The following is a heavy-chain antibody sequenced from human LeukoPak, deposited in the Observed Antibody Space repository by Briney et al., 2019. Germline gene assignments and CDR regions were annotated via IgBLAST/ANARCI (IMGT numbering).Heavy chain of an antibody. CDR3: ARLSPYYDILTGYSPQGYFDY. D-gene: IGHD3-9*01. V-gene: IGHV4-38-2*02. Sequence: ASETLSLTCTVSGYSISSGYYWGWIRQPPGKGLEWIGSIYHSGSTYYNPSLKSRVTISVDTSKNQFSLKLSSVTAADTAVYYCARLSPYYDILTGYSPQGYFDYWGQGTLVTVSS. CDR1: GYSISSGYY. CDR2: IYHSGST. J-gene: IGHJ4*02.